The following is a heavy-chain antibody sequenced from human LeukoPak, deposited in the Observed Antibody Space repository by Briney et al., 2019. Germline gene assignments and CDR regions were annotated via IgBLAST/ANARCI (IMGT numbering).Heavy chain of an antibody. CDR3: ARDPVYYYDSSGTFFDY. V-gene: IGHV3-21*01. CDR1: GFTFSSYS. J-gene: IGHJ4*02. CDR2: ISSSSSYI. Sequence: GGSLRLSCAASGFTFSSYSMNWVRQAPGKGLEWVSSISSSSSYIYYADSVKGRFTISRDKAKNSLYLQMNSLRAEDTAVYYCARDPVYYYDSSGTFFDYWGQGTLVTVSS. D-gene: IGHD3-22*01.